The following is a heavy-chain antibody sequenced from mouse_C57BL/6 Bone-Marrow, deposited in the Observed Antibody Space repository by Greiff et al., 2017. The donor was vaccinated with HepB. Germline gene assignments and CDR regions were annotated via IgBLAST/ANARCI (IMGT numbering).Heavy chain of an antibody. CDR2: IRSKSSNYAT. CDR1: GFTFNTYA. J-gene: IGHJ3*01. V-gene: IGHV10-3*01. D-gene: IGHD3-2*02. CDR3: VSLDSSGYRFAY. Sequence: EVKVVESGGGLVQPKGSLKLSCAASGFTFNTYAMHWVRQAPGKGLEWVARIRSKSSNYATYYADSVKDRFTISRDDSQSMLYLQMNNLKTEDTAMYYCVSLDSSGYRFAYWGQGTLVTVSA.